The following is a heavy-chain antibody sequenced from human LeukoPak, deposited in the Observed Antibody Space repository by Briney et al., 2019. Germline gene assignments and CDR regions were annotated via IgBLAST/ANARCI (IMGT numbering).Heavy chain of an antibody. V-gene: IGHV4-38-2*01. Sequence: SETLSLTCAVSGYGISSDYYWGWIRQPPGKGLEWMASIYHSGSTYYSPSLKNRVTTSVDTSKSQLSLELISVTAADTAVYYCARIITMIRGERSGYFASWGQGTLVTVSS. CDR2: IYHSGST. CDR3: ARIITMIRGERSGYFAS. J-gene: IGHJ4*02. D-gene: IGHD3-10*01. CDR1: GYGISSDYY.